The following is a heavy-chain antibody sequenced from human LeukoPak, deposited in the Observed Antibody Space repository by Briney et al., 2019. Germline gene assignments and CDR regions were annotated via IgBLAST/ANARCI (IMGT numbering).Heavy chain of an antibody. CDR3: AREGYDDSGAWYFDL. CDR2: IYHSGST. V-gene: IGHV4-4*02. CDR1: GGSISRSNW. Sequence: SETLSLTCAVSGGSISRSNWWSWVRQPPGKGLEWIGEIYHSGSTNYNPSLKSRVTISVDKSKNQFSLKLSSVTAADTAVYYCAREGYDDSGAWYFDLWGRGTLVTVSS. J-gene: IGHJ2*01. D-gene: IGHD3-3*01.